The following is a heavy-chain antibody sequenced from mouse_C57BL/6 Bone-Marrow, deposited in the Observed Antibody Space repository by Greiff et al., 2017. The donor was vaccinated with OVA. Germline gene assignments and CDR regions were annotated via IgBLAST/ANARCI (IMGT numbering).Heavy chain of an antibody. CDR1: GYSITSDY. J-gene: IGHJ4*01. D-gene: IGHD1-1*01. CDR2: ISYSGST. CDR3: ARLGYYYGSSYNAMDY. Sequence: EVMLVESGPGLAKPSQTLSLTCSVTGYSITSDYWNWIRKFPGNKLEYMGYISYSGSTYYNPSLKSRISITRDTSKNQYYLQLNSVTTEDTATYYCARLGYYYGSSYNAMDYWGQGTSVTVSS. V-gene: IGHV3-8*01.